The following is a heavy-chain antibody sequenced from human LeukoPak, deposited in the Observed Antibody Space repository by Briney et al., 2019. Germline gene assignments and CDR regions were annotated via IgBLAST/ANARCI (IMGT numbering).Heavy chain of an antibody. CDR1: RFTFSSYA. J-gene: IGHJ4*02. CDR2: ISSGGGT. Sequence: PGGSLRLSCAASRFTFSSYAMTSVRQAPGKGLEWVSGISSGGGTYYADSVKGRFTISRDNSQNTLYLQMNSLRAEDAAVYYCAKGGSSSTKKYFGYWGQGTLVTVSS. D-gene: IGHD1-26*01. V-gene: IGHV3-23*01. CDR3: AKGGSSSTKKYFGY.